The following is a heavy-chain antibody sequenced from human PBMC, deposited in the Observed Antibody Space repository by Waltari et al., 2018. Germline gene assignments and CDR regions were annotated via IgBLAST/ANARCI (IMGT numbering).Heavy chain of an antibody. CDR3: ATGITVTTINAFDI. CDR2: MKPNSGNT. J-gene: IGHJ3*02. CDR1: GYTFTSYD. Sequence: QVQLVQSGAEVKKPGASVKVSCKASGYTFTSYDINWVRQATGQGLEWRGWMKPNSGNTGYAQKFQGRVTITRNTSISTAYMELSSLRSEDTAVYYCATGITVTTINAFDIWGQGTMVTVSS. D-gene: IGHD4-17*01. V-gene: IGHV1-8*03.